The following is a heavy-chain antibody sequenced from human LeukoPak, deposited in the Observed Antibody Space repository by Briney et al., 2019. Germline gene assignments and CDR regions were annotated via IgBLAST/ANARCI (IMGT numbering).Heavy chain of an antibody. D-gene: IGHD6-13*01. V-gene: IGHV4-34*01. CDR1: GGSVRDNY. J-gene: IGHJ4*02. CDR2: IHHSGST. Sequence: SETLSLTCAIYGGSVRDNYWSWIRQPPGKGLEWIGEIHHSGSTKYNPSLKSRVTISLDTSKNQFSLKLNSMTAADTAVYYCAGHVSAAAGGRWGQGTLVTVSS. CDR3: AGHVSAAAGGR.